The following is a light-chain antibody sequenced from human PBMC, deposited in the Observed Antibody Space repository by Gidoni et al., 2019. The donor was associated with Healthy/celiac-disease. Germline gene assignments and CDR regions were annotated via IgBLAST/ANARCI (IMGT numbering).Light chain of an antibody. Sequence: DIQMTQSPSTLSASVGDRVTITCRASQSISSWLAWYQQKPGNAPKILIYKASSLESGVPSRFSGSGSGTEFTLTINSLQPDDFATYYCQQYYSYSWTFGQGTKVEIK. CDR1: QSISSW. J-gene: IGKJ1*01. CDR3: QQYYSYSWT. CDR2: KAS. V-gene: IGKV1-5*03.